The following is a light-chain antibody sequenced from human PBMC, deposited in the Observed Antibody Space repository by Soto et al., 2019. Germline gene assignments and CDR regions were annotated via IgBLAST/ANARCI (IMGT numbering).Light chain of an antibody. CDR1: QSINNY. CDR2: KAS. J-gene: IGKJ1*01. Sequence: DIQLTQSPSTLSASVGVRVTISCRASQSINNYLAWYQQKPGKAPKLLIYKASTLESGVPSTFSGSGSGTEFSLTISSLQPDDFATYYCQQYGNLWTFGQGTKVEIK. CDR3: QQYGNLWT. V-gene: IGKV1-5*03.